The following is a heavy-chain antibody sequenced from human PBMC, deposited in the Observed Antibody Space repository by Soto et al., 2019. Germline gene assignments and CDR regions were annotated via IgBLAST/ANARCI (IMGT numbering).Heavy chain of an antibody. J-gene: IGHJ6*02. CDR3: ARLASSSWDTYYYYGMDV. D-gene: IGHD6-13*01. CDR1: GGTFSSYA. V-gene: IGHV1-69*13. CDR2: IIPIFGTA. Sequence: GASVKVSCKASGGTFSSYAISWVRQAPGQGLEWMGGIIPIFGTANYAQKFQGRVTITADESTSTAYMELSSLRSEDTAVYYCARLASSSWDTYYYYGMDVWGQGTTVTVSS.